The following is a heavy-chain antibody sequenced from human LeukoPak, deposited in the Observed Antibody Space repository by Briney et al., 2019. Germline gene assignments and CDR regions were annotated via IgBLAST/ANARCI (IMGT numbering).Heavy chain of an antibody. V-gene: IGHV4-39*01. Sequence: SETLSLTCSVSGASVSSGTYYWSWIRQPPGKGLEWIGDIYYSGSTYYNPSLKSRVTISVDTSKNQFSLKLSSVTAADTAVYYCARHSFMVSWQQLTHNWFDPWGQGTLVTVSS. CDR1: GASVSSGTYY. CDR2: IYYSGST. CDR3: ARHSFMVSWQQLTHNWFDP. D-gene: IGHD6-13*01. J-gene: IGHJ5*02.